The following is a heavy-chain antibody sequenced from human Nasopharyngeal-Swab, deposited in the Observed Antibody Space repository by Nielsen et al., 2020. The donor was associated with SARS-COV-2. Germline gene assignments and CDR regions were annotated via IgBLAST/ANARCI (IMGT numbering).Heavy chain of an antibody. V-gene: IGHV3-23*01. CDR2: ISGSGGST. D-gene: IGHD5-12*01. Sequence: GESLKISCAASGFTFSSYAMSWVRQAPGKGLEWVSAISGSGGSTYYADSMKGRFTISRDNSKNTLYLQMNSLRAEDTAVYYCAAQWLRYRDYWGQGTLVTVSS. J-gene: IGHJ4*02. CDR1: GFTFSSYA. CDR3: AAQWLRYRDY.